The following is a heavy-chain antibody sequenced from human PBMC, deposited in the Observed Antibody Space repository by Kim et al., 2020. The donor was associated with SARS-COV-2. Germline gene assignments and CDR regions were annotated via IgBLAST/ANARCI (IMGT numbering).Heavy chain of an antibody. CDR2: ISSSGSTI. CDR1: GFTFSSYE. D-gene: IGHD1-7*01. V-gene: IGHV3-48*03. CDR3: ATYGYQLELNPPFCDY. J-gene: IGHJ4*02. Sequence: GGSLRLSCAASGFTFSSYEMNWVRQAPGKGLEWVSYISSSGSTIYYADSVKGRFTISRDNAKNSLYLQMNSLRAEDTAVYYCATYGYQLELNPPFCDYWGQGTLVTVSS.